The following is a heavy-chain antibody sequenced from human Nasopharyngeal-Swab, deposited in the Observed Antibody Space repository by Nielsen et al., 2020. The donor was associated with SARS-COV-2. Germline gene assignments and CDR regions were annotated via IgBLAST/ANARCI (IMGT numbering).Heavy chain of an antibody. J-gene: IGHJ6*03. Sequence: SETLSLTCAVYGGSFSGYYWSWIRQPPGKGLEWIGEINHSGSTNYIPSLTSRVTISVDTSKNQFSLKVTSVTAADTAVYYCARGISGVVPAPILGVGPYYHYYSMDVWGKGTTVTVSS. CDR3: ARGISGVVPAPILGVGPYYHYYSMDV. CDR2: INHSGST. D-gene: IGHD2-2*01. CDR1: GGSFSGYY. V-gene: IGHV4-34*01.